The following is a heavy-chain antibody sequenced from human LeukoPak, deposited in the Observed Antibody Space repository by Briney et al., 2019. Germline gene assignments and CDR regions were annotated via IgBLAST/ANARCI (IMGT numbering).Heavy chain of an antibody. CDR1: GFTFINYA. J-gene: IGHJ4*01. CDR2: ISDDGSRQ. CDR3: VKDRTGTYTLDY. D-gene: IGHD3-10*01. V-gene: IGHV3-30-3*01. Sequence: GGSLRLSCADTGFTFINYAIHWGRQAPGKGLEWVAFISDDGSRQHYADSVKGRFTISRDNSKNTLNLQMNSLRAEDTAVYYCVKDRTGTYTLDYWGHGTLVTVSS.